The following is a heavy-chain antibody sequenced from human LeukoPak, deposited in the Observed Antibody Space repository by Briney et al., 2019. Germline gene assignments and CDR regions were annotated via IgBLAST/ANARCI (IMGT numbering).Heavy chain of an antibody. J-gene: IGHJ3*02. D-gene: IGHD3-16*01. CDR3: ARDARRGAFDI. CDR1: GGSISSGGYY. Sequence: PSETLSLTCTVSGGSISSGGYYWIWIRQHPGKGLEWIGYIYYSGSTYYNPSLKSRVTISVDTSKNQFSLKLSSVTAADTAVYYCARDARRGAFDIWGQGTMVTVSS. V-gene: IGHV4-31*03. CDR2: IYYSGST.